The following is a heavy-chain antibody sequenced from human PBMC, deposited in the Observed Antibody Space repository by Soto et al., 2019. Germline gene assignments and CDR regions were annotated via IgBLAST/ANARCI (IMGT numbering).Heavy chain of an antibody. CDR2: ISWHSASR. V-gene: IGHV3-9*01. J-gene: IGHJ6*04. CDR3: AKERWIDFWCALDV. D-gene: IGHD3-3*01. Sequence: EVHLVESGGGLVQPGRSLRLSCAASGFTFDDFAMHWVRQAPGKGLEWVSGISWHSASRGYADSVRGRFTISRDNAKNSLYLQMDSLGPEDTALYYCAKERWIDFWCALDVWGKGTAVTVSS. CDR1: GFTFDDFA.